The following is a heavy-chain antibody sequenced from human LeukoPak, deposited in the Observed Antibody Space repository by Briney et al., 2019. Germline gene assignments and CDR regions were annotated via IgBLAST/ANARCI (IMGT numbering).Heavy chain of an antibody. J-gene: IGHJ4*02. Sequence: SETLSLTCTVSGGSISSGGYYWSWIRQPPEKGLEWIGYIYYSGSTYYNPSLKSRVTISVDTSKKQFSLKLYSVTAADTAVYYCARLTSTVTTPLEFDYWGQGTLVTVSS. V-gene: IGHV4-31*03. CDR3: ARLTSTVTTPLEFDY. D-gene: IGHD4-17*01. CDR1: GGSISSGGYY. CDR2: IYYSGST.